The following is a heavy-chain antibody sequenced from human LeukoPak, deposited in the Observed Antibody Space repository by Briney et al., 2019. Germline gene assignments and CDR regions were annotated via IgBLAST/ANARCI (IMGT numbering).Heavy chain of an antibody. V-gene: IGHV1-18*04. Sequence: ASVKVSFRASGYTFTRFWIQWVRQAPGQGLEWMGWFSAYSGNTNYAQKLQGRVTMTTDTSTSTAYMELRSLRSDDTVVYYCARDPGYDFWSGYYTTTYNWFDPWGQGTLVTVSS. CDR3: ARDPGYDFWSGYYTTTYNWFDP. CDR1: GYTFTRFW. J-gene: IGHJ5*02. D-gene: IGHD3-3*01. CDR2: FSAYSGNT.